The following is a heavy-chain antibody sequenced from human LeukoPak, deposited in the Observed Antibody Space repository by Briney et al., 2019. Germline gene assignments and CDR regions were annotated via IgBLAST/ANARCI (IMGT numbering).Heavy chain of an antibody. CDR2: ISYEGKKK. CDR3: AREDPYCSGGRCYAFDI. V-gene: IGHV3-30*04. J-gene: IGHJ3*02. D-gene: IGHD2-15*01. CDR1: GFTFSRYA. Sequence: GGSRRLSCAASGFTFSRYAMHWVRQAPGKGLEWIGDISYEGKKKNYADSVKGRFTNSRDNSKNTVYLQIDSLRAEDTAVYYCAREDPYCSGGRCYAFDIWGQGTLVTVSS.